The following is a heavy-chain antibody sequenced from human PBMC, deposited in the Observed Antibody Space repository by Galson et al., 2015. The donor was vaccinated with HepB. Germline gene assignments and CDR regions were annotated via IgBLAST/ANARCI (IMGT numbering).Heavy chain of an antibody. CDR2: ISTYDGNT. CDR3: ARVWATMIVVSSQYFDY. J-gene: IGHJ4*02. CDR1: GYTFTSYG. D-gene: IGHD3-22*01. V-gene: IGHV1-18*04. Sequence: SVKVSCKASGYTFTSYGISWVQQAPGQGLEWMGWISTYDGNTNYAQKLQGRVTMTTDTSTRTAYMELRSLRSDDTAVYYCARVWATMIVVSSQYFDYWGQGTLVTVSS.